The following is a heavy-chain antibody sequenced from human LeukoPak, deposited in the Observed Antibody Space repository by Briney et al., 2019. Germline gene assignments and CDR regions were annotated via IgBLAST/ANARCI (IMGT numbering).Heavy chain of an antibody. CDR3: VRGYGGNRHPLLNY. J-gene: IGHJ4*02. Sequence: PGGSLRLSCAASGFTFRRYWMHWVRQAPGKGPVWVSRINTDGSDTIYADSVKGRFTISRDNAKNTLYLQMNSLRAEDTAVYYCVRGYGGNRHPLLNYWGQRTLVT. CDR1: GFTFRRYW. CDR2: INTDGSDT. D-gene: IGHD4-23*01. V-gene: IGHV3-74*01.